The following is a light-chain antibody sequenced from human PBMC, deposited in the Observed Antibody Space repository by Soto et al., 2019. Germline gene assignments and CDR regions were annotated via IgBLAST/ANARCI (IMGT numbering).Light chain of an antibody. CDR3: SSYAGSNNWV. J-gene: IGLJ3*02. CDR2: EVT. Sequence: QSALTQLPCASGSPGQSVTISCTGTSSDVGGYNYVSWYQQHPGKAPKLMISEVTKRPSGVPDRFSGSKSGNTASLTVSGLQAEDEADYYCSSYAGSNNWVFGGGTKLTVL. CDR1: SSDVGGYNY. V-gene: IGLV2-8*01.